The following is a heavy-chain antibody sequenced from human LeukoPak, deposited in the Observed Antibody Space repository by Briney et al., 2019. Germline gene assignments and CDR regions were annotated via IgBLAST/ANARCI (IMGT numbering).Heavy chain of an antibody. CDR1: GGTFSSYA. D-gene: IGHD1-26*01. Sequence: SVTVSCKASGGTFSSYAISWVRQAPAQGLEWMGRIIPILGIAHYAQNFQGRGTITADKSKSTAYMELSSLRSEDPAVDYCASSVKRNLKWARLPAHWGQGTLVTVSS. CDR3: ASSVKRNLKWARLPAH. J-gene: IGHJ1*01. V-gene: IGHV1-69*04. CDR2: IIPILGIA.